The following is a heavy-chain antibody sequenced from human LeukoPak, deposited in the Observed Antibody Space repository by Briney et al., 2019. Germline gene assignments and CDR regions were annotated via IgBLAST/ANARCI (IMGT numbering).Heavy chain of an antibody. D-gene: IGHD5-18*01. J-gene: IGHJ4*02. CDR3: ARGRTQLWYRPYFDY. CDR2: TYYRSKWYN. Sequence: SQTLSLTCAISGDSVSSNSAAWNWIRQSPSRGLEWLGRTYYRSKWYNDYAVSVKSRITINPDTSENQFSLQLNSVTPEDTAVYYCARGRTQLWYRPYFDYWGQGTLVTVSS. CDR1: GDSVSSNSAA. V-gene: IGHV6-1*01.